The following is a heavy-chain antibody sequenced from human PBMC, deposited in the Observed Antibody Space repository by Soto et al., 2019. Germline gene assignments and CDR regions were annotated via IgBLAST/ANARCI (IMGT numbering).Heavy chain of an antibody. CDR1: GFTFSSYA. D-gene: IGHD2-2*01. Sequence: EVQLLESGGGLVQPGGSLRLSCAASGFTFSSYAMSWVRQAPGKGLEWVSTISGSGGSTFYADSVKGRSTISRDNANNALYLQMNSLSAGDTAAYYCAKEILVKPPSTRAFDIWGERTMVIVSS. CDR3: AKEILVKPPSTRAFDI. J-gene: IGHJ3*02. V-gene: IGHV3-23*01. CDR2: ISGSGGST.